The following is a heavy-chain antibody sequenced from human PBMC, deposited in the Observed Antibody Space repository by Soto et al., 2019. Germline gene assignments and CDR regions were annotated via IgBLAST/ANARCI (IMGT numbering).Heavy chain of an antibody. CDR3: AKDRNSGYDSLKRMDV. CDR1: GFIFSNYA. V-gene: IGHV3-23*01. CDR2: ISGRGGDT. D-gene: IGHD5-12*01. Sequence: EVQLLESGGGLVQPGGSLRLSCAASGFIFSNYAMSWVRQAPGKGLEWASAISGRGGDTYYAVSVKGRFTISRDNSKKMLYLQMNRLRAEDKAVYYCAKDRNSGYDSLKRMDVWGQGTTVTVSS. J-gene: IGHJ6*02.